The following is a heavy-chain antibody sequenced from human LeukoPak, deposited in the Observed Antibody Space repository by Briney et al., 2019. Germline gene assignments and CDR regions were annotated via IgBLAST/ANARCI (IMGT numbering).Heavy chain of an antibody. Sequence: GGSLRLSCAASGFTFSSYGMLWVRQAPGKGLEWVAVISYDGSNKYYADSVKGRFTISRDNSKNTLYLQMNSLRAEDTAVYYCAKDVDPFGSGSYVEGFDYWGQGTLVTVSS. CDR1: GFTFSSYG. J-gene: IGHJ4*02. CDR2: ISYDGSNK. D-gene: IGHD3-10*01. CDR3: AKDVDPFGSGSYVEGFDY. V-gene: IGHV3-30*18.